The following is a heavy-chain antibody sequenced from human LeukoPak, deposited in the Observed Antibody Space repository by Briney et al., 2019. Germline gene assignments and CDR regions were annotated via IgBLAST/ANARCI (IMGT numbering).Heavy chain of an antibody. CDR1: GFSFSNYG. V-gene: IGHV3-30*18. Sequence: PGGSLRLSCAGSGFSFSNYGMDWVRQGPGKGLEWVAVISYHGKDKEYADSVKGRFTISRDNSKNPLYLEMNSLRAEDTAVYYCAKDRGNFKEYYFDYWGLGTLVTVSS. D-gene: IGHD1-1*01. J-gene: IGHJ4*02. CDR2: ISYHGKDK. CDR3: AKDRGNFKEYYFDY.